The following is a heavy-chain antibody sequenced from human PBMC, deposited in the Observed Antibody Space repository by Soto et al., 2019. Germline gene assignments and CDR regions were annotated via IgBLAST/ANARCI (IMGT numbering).Heavy chain of an antibody. CDR2: ISSSGTTI. CDR1: GFTISDYY. Sequence: QVQLVESGGGLVKPGGSLRLSCAASGFTISDYYMSWIRQAPGKGLEWVSYISSSGTTIYYAGSVKGRFTISRDNAKNSLDLQMNSLRAEDTAVYYCARDHQLSTVAGVDYWGQGTLVTVSS. D-gene: IGHD6-19*01. CDR3: ARDHQLSTVAGVDY. J-gene: IGHJ4*02. V-gene: IGHV3-11*01.